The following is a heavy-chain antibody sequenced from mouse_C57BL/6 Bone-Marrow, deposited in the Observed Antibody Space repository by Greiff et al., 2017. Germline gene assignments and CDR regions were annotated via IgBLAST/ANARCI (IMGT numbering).Heavy chain of an antibody. V-gene: IGHV5-15*01. CDR2: ISNLAYSI. D-gene: IGHD1-1*01. Sequence: EVKLVESGGGLVQPGGSLKLSCAASGFTFSDYGMAWVRQAPRKGLEWVAFISNLAYSIYYADTVKGRFTISGENAKNTLYLEMSSLRSEDTAMYYCASPHYYGSCSAWFAYWGQGTLVTVSS. CDR3: ASPHYYGSCSAWFAY. CDR1: GFTFSDYG. J-gene: IGHJ3*01.